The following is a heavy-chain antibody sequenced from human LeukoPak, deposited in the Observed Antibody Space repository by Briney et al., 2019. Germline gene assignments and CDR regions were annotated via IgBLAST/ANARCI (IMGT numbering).Heavy chain of an antibody. CDR1: GFTFSSYG. D-gene: IGHD3-10*01. CDR2: ISYDGSNK. J-gene: IGHJ3*01. CDR3: AKDLGGSGSYYWSAFDV. Sequence: GRSLRLSCAASGFTFSSYGMHWVRQAPGKGLEWVAVISYDGSNKYYADSVKGRFTISRDNSKNTLYLQMDSLRVEDTAIYYCAKDLGGSGSYYWSAFDVWGQGTMVTVSS. V-gene: IGHV3-30*18.